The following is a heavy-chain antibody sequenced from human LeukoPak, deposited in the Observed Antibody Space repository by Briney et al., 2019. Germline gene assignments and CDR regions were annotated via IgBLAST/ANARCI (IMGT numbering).Heavy chain of an antibody. V-gene: IGHV1-8*01. CDR2: MNPGGGNT. CDR1: GYTFTIYG. J-gene: IGHJ5*02. D-gene: IGHD4-17*01. CDR3: AVHLPGDYLDP. Sequence: GASVKVSRKGSGYTFTIYGINWVRQAAGQGLEWVGWMNPGGGNTDFAQKFQGRVTMTRNTSISTAYMEQSSLTSEDTAVYYCAVHLPGDYLDPWGQGTLVTVSS.